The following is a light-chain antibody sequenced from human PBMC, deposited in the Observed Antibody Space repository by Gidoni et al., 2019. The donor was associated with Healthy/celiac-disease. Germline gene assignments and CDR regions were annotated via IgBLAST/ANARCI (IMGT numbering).Light chain of an antibody. CDR3: QAWNSSTYV. CDR1: KLGDKY. CDR2: QDS. J-gene: IGLJ1*01. V-gene: IGLV3-1*01. Sequence: SYELTQPPSVPEPPGQTASITCSGDKLGDKYACWYQQKPGQSPVLVIYQDSKRPSGIPERFSGSNSANTATLTISGTQAMDEADYYCQAWNSSTYVFGTGTKVTVL.